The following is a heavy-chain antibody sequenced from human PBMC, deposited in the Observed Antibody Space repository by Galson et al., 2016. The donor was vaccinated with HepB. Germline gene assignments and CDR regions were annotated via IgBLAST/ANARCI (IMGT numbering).Heavy chain of an antibody. D-gene: IGHD3-9*01. CDR1: GYTFTSYY. V-gene: IGHV1-46*01. J-gene: IGHJ5*02. CDR2: INPSGGST. Sequence: SVKVSCKASGYTFTSYYMHWVRQAPGQGLEWMGIINPSGGSTSYAQKFQGRVTMTRDTSTSTVYMELSSLRSEDPAIYYCARGRLAFFDWGGGWFDPWGQGTLVTVSS. CDR3: ARGRLAFFDWGGGWFDP.